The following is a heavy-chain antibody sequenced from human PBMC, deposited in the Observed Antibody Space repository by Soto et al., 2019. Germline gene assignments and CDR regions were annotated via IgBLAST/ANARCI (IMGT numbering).Heavy chain of an antibody. CDR2: ISAYKGNT. CDR3: ARGSRGYYDSSGFYPYYFDY. D-gene: IGHD3-22*01. CDR1: GYTFSSFG. Sequence: ASVKVSCKASGYTFSSFGISWVRQAPGQGLEWMGWISAYKGNTNYAQKLQGRVTMTTDTSTSTAYMELRSLRSDDTAVYYCARGSRGYYDSSGFYPYYFDYWGQGTPVTVSS. J-gene: IGHJ4*02. V-gene: IGHV1-18*01.